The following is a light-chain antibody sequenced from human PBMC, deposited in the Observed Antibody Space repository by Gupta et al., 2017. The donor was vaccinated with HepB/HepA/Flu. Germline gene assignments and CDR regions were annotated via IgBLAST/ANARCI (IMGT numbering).Light chain of an antibody. V-gene: IGKV3-20*01. J-gene: IGKJ5*01. CDR2: GAS. CDR1: QSVSSNY. Sequence: EIVLTQSPGTLSLSPGERATLSCRASQSVSSNYLAWYQQKPGQAPRLLIYGASSRATGIPDRFSGSGSGTDFTLTISRREPEDFAVYYCQQEGNSPVTFGQGTQLEIK. CDR3: QQEGNSPVT.